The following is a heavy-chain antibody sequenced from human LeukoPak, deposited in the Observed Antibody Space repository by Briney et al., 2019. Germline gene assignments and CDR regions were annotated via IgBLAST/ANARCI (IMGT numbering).Heavy chain of an antibody. CDR1: GFTVSSNY. CDR2: ISWNSGSI. V-gene: IGHV3-9*03. D-gene: IGHD6-19*01. Sequence: SGGSLRLSCAASGFTVSSNYMSWVRQAPGKGLEWVSGISWNSGSIGYADSVKGRFTISRDNAKNSLYLQMNSLRAEDMALYYCAKDIRRIAMALDYWGQGTLVTVSS. CDR3: AKDIRRIAMALDY. J-gene: IGHJ4*02.